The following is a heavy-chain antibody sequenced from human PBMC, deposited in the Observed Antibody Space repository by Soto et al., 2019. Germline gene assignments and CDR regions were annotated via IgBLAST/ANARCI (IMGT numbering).Heavy chain of an antibody. J-gene: IGHJ4*02. CDR2: ISGSGGST. CDR3: AKVDYYDSSGYLDY. V-gene: IGHV3-23*01. Sequence: PGGSLRLSCAASGFTFSSYAMSWVRQAPGKGLEWVSAISGSGGSTYYADSVKGRFTISRDNSKNTLYLQMNSLRAEDTAVYYCAKVDYYDSSGYLDYWGQGTLVTVS. D-gene: IGHD3-22*01. CDR1: GFTFSSYA.